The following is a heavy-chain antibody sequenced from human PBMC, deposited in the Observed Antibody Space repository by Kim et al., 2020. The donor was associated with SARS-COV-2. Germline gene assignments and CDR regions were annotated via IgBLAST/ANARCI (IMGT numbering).Heavy chain of an antibody. Sequence: GGSLRLSCAASGFTFDDYAMHWVRQAPGKGLEWVSGISWNSGSIGYADSVKGRFTISRDNAKNSLYLQMNNLRAEDTALYYCAPLSWSYSLLDYWGQGTLVTVSS. CDR3: APLSWSYSLLDY. V-gene: IGHV3-9*01. D-gene: IGHD1-26*01. CDR2: ISWNSGSI. CDR1: GFTFDDYA. J-gene: IGHJ4*02.